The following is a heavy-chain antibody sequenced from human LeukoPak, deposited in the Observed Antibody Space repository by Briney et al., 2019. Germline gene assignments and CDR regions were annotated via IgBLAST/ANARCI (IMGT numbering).Heavy chain of an antibody. CDR3: ATDRSAARFMDV. D-gene: IGHD6-13*01. CDR2: ISAYNGNK. CDR1: GYTFTSYG. J-gene: IGHJ6*03. V-gene: IGHV1-18*01. Sequence: ASVKVSCKASGYTFTSYGISWVRQAPGQGLEWLGWISAYNGNKNYAQKVQGRVTMTTDTSTRTAYMELRSLRSDDTDGYYCATDRSAARFMDVWGKGTTVTVSS.